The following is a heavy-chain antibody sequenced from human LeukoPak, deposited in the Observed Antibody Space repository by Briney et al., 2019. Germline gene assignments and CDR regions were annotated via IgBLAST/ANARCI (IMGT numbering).Heavy chain of an antibody. V-gene: IGHV3-21*01. CDR1: GFTFTIYN. D-gene: IGHD3-10*01. Sequence: GGSLRLSCAASGFTFTIYNMNWVRQAPGTGLEWVSSITSSSSYTFYADSVKGRFTISRDNAKNSLYLQMNSLRAEDAAVYYCARAYYYGSGSYYWASDYWGQGTLVTVSS. CDR2: ITSSSSYT. J-gene: IGHJ4*02. CDR3: ARAYYYGSGSYYWASDY.